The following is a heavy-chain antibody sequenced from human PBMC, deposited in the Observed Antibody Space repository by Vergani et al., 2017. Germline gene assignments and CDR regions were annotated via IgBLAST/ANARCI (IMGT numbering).Heavy chain of an antibody. D-gene: IGHD3-22*01. CDR1: GGTFSSYA. CDR3: ARASYYYEPGGGVAFDI. J-gene: IGHJ3*02. CDR2: IIPIFGTA. Sequence: QVQLVQSGAEVKKPGSSVKVSCKASGGTFSSYAISWVRQAPGQGLEWMGGIIPIFGTANYAQKFQGRVTITADKSTSTAYMELSSLRSEDTAVYYCARASYYYEPGGGVAFDIWGQGTMVTVSS. V-gene: IGHV1-69*06.